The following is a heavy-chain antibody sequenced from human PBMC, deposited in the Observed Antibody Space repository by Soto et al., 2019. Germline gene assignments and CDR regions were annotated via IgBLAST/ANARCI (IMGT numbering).Heavy chain of an antibody. D-gene: IGHD6-6*01. CDR2: INHSGST. CDR1: GGSFSGYY. V-gene: IGHV4-34*01. J-gene: IGHJ6*03. Sequence: QVQLQQWGAGLLKPSETLSLTCAVYGGSFSGYYWSWIRQPPGKGLEWIGEINHSGSTNYNPSLKSRVTISVDTSKNQFSLKLSSVTAADTAVYYCARGRGSSSSGPGHYYYYYYMDVWGKGTTVTVSS. CDR3: ARGRGSSSSGPGHYYYYYYMDV.